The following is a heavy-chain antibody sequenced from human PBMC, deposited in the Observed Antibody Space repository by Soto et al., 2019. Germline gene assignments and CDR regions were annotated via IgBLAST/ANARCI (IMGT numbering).Heavy chain of an antibody. CDR2: INHSGST. CDR3: ARVGYCSSTSCPGWFDP. D-gene: IGHD2-2*01. CDR1: GGSFSGYY. V-gene: IGHV4-34*01. Sequence: QVQLQQWGAGLLKPSETLSLTCAVYGGSFSGYYWSWIRQPPGKGLERIGEINHSGSTNYNPSLKSRVTISVDTSKNQFSLKLSSVTAADTAVYYCARVGYCSSTSCPGWFDPWGQGTLVTVSS. J-gene: IGHJ5*02.